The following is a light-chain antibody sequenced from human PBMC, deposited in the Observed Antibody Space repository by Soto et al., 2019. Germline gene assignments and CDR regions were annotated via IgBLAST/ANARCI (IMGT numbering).Light chain of an antibody. CDR2: DAS. V-gene: IGKV1-5*01. Sequence: DIQLTQSPSTLSASVGDRVSITCRASQSISTWLAWYQQKPGKAPKLLIFDASSLESRVSSRFSGRGSGIQFTLTISSLQPADFATYYCQQYSTYPWTFGQGAKL. CDR1: QSISTW. J-gene: IGKJ1*01. CDR3: QQYSTYPWT.